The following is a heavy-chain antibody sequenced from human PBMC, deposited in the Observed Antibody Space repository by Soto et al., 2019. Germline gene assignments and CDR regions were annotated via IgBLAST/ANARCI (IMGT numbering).Heavy chain of an antibody. V-gene: IGHV1-46*01. D-gene: IGHD3-22*01. J-gene: IGHJ5*02. CDR1: GYTFTSYY. Sequence: ASVKVSCKASGYTFTSYYMHWVRQAPGQGLEWMGIINPSGGSTSYAQKFQGRVTMTRDTSTSTVYMELSSLRSEDTAVYYCARDLFTMIVEPNWFAPWGQGTLVTVSS. CDR3: ARDLFTMIVEPNWFAP. CDR2: INPSGGST.